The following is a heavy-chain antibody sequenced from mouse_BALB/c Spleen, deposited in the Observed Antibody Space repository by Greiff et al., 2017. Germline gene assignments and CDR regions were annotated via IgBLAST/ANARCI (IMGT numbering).Heavy chain of an antibody. Sequence: QVQLQQPGAELVKPGASVKLSCKASGYTFTSYWMHWVKQRPGQGLEWIGEINPSNGRTNYNEKFKSKATLTVDKSSSTAYMQLSSLTSEDSAVYYCARHYGSTDWYFDVWGAGTTVTVSS. V-gene: IGHV1S81*02. J-gene: IGHJ1*01. CDR1: GYTFTSYW. D-gene: IGHD1-1*01. CDR2: INPSNGRT. CDR3: ARHYGSTDWYFDV.